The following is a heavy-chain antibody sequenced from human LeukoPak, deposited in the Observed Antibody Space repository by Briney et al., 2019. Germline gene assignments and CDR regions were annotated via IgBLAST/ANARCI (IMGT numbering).Heavy chain of an antibody. V-gene: IGHV3-9*01. D-gene: IGHD3-22*01. Sequence: PGGSLRLSCAASGFTFDDYAMHWVRQAPGKGLEWDSGIGWNSGSIGYADSVKGRFTISRDNAKNSLYLQMNSLRAEDTALYYCATDISLTMIVVAMGAFDIWGQGTMVTVSS. CDR2: IGWNSGSI. J-gene: IGHJ3*02. CDR3: ATDISLTMIVVAMGAFDI. CDR1: GFTFDDYA.